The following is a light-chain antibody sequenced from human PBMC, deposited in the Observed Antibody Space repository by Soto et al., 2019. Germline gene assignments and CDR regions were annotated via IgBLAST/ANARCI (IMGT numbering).Light chain of an antibody. CDR1: NIDSRT. Sequence: SYELTQPPSVSVAPGQTATISCGENNIDSRTVHWYQQKPGQAPLLVVYDNSFRPSGIPNRFSGSNSGNTATLTISRVEDGDAADYYCQVWDNVDDHIYVFGTGTKV. CDR3: QVWDNVDDHIYV. V-gene: IGLV3-21*02. CDR2: DNS. J-gene: IGLJ1*01.